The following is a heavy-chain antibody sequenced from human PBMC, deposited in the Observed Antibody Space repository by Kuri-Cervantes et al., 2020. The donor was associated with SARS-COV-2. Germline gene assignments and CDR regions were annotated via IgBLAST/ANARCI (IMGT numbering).Heavy chain of an antibody. Sequence: ETLSLTCTVSGGSISSHYWSWIRQPPGKGLEWVSGINWNGGSTGYADSVKGRFAISRDNAKNSLYLQMNSLRAEDTAVYYCARVGFWSGYYYYYYYMDVWGKGTTVTVSS. CDR1: GGSISSHY. CDR3: ARVGFWSGYYYYYYYMDV. V-gene: IGHV3-20*04. CDR2: INWNGGST. D-gene: IGHD3-3*01. J-gene: IGHJ6*03.